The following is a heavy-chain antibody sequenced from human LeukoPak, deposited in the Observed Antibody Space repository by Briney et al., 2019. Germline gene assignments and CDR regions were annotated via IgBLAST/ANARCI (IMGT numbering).Heavy chain of an antibody. Sequence: ASVKVSCKASGYTFTSYYIHWVRQAPGQGLEWIGIINPSGGSTSYAQQFQGRVTMTRDTSTSTVYMELSSLRSEDTAVYYCARVFAAAGTGAIGYWGQGTLVTVSS. CDR3: ARVFAAAGTGAIGY. D-gene: IGHD6-13*01. CDR2: INPSGGST. V-gene: IGHV1-46*01. CDR1: GYTFTSYY. J-gene: IGHJ4*02.